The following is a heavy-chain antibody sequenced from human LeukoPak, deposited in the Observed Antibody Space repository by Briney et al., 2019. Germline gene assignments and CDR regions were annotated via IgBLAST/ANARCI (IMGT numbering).Heavy chain of an antibody. CDR1: GFTFSNCW. D-gene: IGHD3-22*01. Sequence: GGSLRLSCAASGFTFSNCWMHWVRQAPGQGLVWFSRINSDGSGTIYADSVKGRFTISRDNAKITLYLQMNSLRAEDTAVYYCVCYDGSGRPNWGQGTLVTVSS. J-gene: IGHJ4*02. V-gene: IGHV3-74*01. CDR3: VCYDGSGRPN. CDR2: INSDGSGT.